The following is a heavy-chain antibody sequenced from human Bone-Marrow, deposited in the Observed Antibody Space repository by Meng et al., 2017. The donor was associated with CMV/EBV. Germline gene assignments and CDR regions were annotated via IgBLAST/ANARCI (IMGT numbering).Heavy chain of an antibody. CDR3: AKDDRPFRRYPPHAFDI. CDR2: ISYDGSNK. V-gene: IGHV3-30*18. Sequence: FTFSDYGIHWVRQAPGKGLEWVAFISYDGSNKDYADSVKGRFTISRDKSKNTLYLQMNRLRPEDTAVYYCAKDDRPFRRYPPHAFDIWGQGTMVTVSS. CDR1: FTFSDYG. D-gene: IGHD3-9*01. J-gene: IGHJ3*02.